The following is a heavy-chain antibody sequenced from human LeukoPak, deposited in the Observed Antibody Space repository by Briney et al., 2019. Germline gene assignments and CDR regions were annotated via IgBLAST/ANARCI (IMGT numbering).Heavy chain of an antibody. CDR1: GVSISSYY. D-gene: IGHD3-22*01. V-gene: IGHV4-59*01. CDR3: AGGGSSGYVDY. Sequence: SETLSLTCTVSGVSISSYYWTWIRQPPGKGLEWIGYIYYSGSTNYNPSLKSRVTISVDTSKKQFSLKLSSVTAADTAVYYCAGGGSSGYVDYWGQGTLVTVSS. CDR2: IYYSGST. J-gene: IGHJ4*02.